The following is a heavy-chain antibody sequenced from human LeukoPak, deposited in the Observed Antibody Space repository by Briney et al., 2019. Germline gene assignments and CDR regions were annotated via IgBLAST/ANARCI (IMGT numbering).Heavy chain of an antibody. Sequence: ASVKVSCKASGGTFSSYAISWVRQAPGQGLEWMGGIIPIFGTANYAQKFQGRVTITTDESTSTAYMELSSLRSGDTAVYYCARGGIWDFWRYIRHWGQGTLVTVSS. V-gene: IGHV1-69*05. J-gene: IGHJ4*02. D-gene: IGHD3-3*01. CDR3: ARGGIWDFWRYIRH. CDR2: IIPIFGTA. CDR1: GGTFSSYA.